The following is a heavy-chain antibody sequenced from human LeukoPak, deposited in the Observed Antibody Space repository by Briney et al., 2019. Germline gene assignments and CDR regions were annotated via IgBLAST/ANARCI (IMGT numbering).Heavy chain of an antibody. J-gene: IGHJ6*02. V-gene: IGHV3-43D*03. CDR2: ISWDGGST. CDR3: AKEGGYSYGLYYGMDV. Sequence: GGSLRLSCAASGFTFDDYAMHWVRQAPGKGLEWVSLISWDGGSTYYADSVKGRFTISRDNSKNSLYLQMNSLRAEDTALYYCAKEGGYSYGLYYGMDVWGQGTTVTVSS. CDR1: GFTFDDYA. D-gene: IGHD5-18*01.